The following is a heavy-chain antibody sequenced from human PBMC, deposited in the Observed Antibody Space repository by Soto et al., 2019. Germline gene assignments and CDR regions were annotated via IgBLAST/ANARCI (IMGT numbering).Heavy chain of an antibody. V-gene: IGHV4-4*02. D-gene: IGHD6-25*01. Sequence: TVSLPCAVSGDSLSSSNWWIWVRQPPGKGLEWIGEIYHHGSTNYNPPLKSRVTISVDKSINQFSLRLSSVTAADTAGDYFARDAGSGAPYWGQGILVTVS. J-gene: IGHJ4*02. CDR2: IYHHGST. CDR1: GDSLSSSNW. CDR3: ARDAGSGAPY.